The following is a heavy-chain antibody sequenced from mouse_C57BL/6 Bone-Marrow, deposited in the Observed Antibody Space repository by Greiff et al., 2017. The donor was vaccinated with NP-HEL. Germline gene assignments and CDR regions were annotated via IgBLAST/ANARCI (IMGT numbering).Heavy chain of an antibody. CDR1: GYTFTSYW. V-gene: IGHV1-72*01. D-gene: IGHD2-1*01. CDR3: ARSGYYGIYCYFDV. CDR2: IDPNSGGT. Sequence: QVQLQQPGAELVKPGASVKLSCKASGYTFTSYWMHWVKQRPGRGLEWIGRIDPNSGGTKYNEKFKSKATLTVDKPSSTAYMQLSSLTSEESAVYYCARSGYYGIYCYFDVWGTGTTVTVSS. J-gene: IGHJ1*03.